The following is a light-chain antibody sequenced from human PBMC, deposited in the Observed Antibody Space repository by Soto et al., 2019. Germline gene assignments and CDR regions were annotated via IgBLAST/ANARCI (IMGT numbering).Light chain of an antibody. CDR1: QSVSSSY. Sequence: EIVLTQSPGTLSLSPGERATLSCRASQSVSSSYLAWYQQKPGQAPRLLIYGASSRATGIPDRFSGSGSGTAFTLTIRRLEPEDFAVYYCQHGKTFGQGTKVETK. V-gene: IGKV3-20*01. CDR2: GAS. CDR3: QHGKT. J-gene: IGKJ1*01.